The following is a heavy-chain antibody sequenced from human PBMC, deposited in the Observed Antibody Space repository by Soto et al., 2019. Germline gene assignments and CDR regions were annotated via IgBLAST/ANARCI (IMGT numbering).Heavy chain of an antibody. CDR1: GYTFTSYD. D-gene: IGHD7-27*01. J-gene: IGHJ6*03. V-gene: IGHV1-8*01. CDR2: MNPNSGNT. CDR3: AIPGEDYYHYYYMDV. Sequence: ASVKVSCKASGYTFTSYDINWVRQATGQGLEWMGWMNPNSGNTGYAQKFQGRVTMTRNTFISTAYMELSSLRSEDTAVYYCAIPGEDYYHYYYMDVWGKGTTVTVSS.